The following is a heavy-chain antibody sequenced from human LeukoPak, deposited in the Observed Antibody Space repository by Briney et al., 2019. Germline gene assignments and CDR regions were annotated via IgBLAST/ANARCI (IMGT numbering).Heavy chain of an antibody. CDR1: GFTFSSYW. CDR3: ARGISSSWYGGSEYFQH. J-gene: IGHJ1*01. Sequence: GGSLRLSCAASGFTFSSYWMHWVRQAPGEGLVWVSRINSDGSSTSYADSVKGRFTISRDNAKNTLYLQMNSLRAEDTAVYYCARGISSSWYGGSEYFQHWGQGTLVTVSS. V-gene: IGHV3-74*01. D-gene: IGHD6-13*01. CDR2: INSDGSST.